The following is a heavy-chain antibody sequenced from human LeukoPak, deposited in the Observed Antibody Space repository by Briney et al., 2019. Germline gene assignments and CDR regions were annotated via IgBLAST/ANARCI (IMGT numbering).Heavy chain of an antibody. Sequence: PSEALSLTCTVSGGSISGYFWSWIRQPPGKRLEWIGYVHYSGSTNYNPSLNSRVTIPVDTSKNQFSLRLRSVTAEDTAVHYCARYGITIVRGGKYYFDSWGQGTLVTVSS. D-gene: IGHD3-10*01. V-gene: IGHV4-59*08. CDR1: GGSISGYF. CDR2: VHYSGST. J-gene: IGHJ4*02. CDR3: ARYGITIVRGGKYYFDS.